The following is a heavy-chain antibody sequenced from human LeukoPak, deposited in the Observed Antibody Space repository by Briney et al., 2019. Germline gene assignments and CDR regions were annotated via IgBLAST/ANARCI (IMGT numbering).Heavy chain of an antibody. Sequence: GGSLRLSCAASGFTFSSYWMHWVRQAPGKGLVWVSRINSDGSSTSYADSVKGRFTISRDNAKNTLYLQMNSLRAEDTALYYCARDSVAAAGTFYYYYYMDVWGKGTTVTVSS. V-gene: IGHV3-74*01. CDR3: ARDSVAAAGTFYYYYYMDV. J-gene: IGHJ6*03. CDR1: GFTFSSYW. D-gene: IGHD6-13*01. CDR2: INSDGSST.